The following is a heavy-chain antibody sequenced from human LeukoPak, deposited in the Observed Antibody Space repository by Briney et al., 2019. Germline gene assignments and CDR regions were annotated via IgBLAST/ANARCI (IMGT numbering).Heavy chain of an antibody. Sequence: GGSLKLSCAASGFTFSGSTMHWVRQASGKGLEWVGRMRSNTNNYATAYAASVRGRFTISRDDSKNTAYLQMHSLKIEDTAVYYCTGHVDFWTGYYTGTYWFDSWGQGTLVTVSS. CDR3: TGHVDFWTGYYTGTYWFDS. V-gene: IGHV3-73*01. CDR2: MRSNTNNYAT. CDR1: GFTFSGST. D-gene: IGHD3/OR15-3a*01. J-gene: IGHJ5*01.